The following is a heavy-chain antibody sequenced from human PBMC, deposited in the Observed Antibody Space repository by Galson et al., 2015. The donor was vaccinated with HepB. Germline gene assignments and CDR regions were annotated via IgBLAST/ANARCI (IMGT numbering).Heavy chain of an antibody. CDR1: GGSFSGCY. CDR3: ARGPPALRYLDWPRGYFEY. V-gene: IGHV4-34*01. Sequence: ETLSLTCAVYGGSFSGCYWSWIRQSPGKGLEWIGQVKHSGSTHYNPSLKSRVTISVDTSKNQFSLNLSSATAADTAVYYCARGPPALRYLDWPRGYFEYWGQGTLVTVSS. CDR2: VKHSGST. D-gene: IGHD3-9*01. J-gene: IGHJ4*02.